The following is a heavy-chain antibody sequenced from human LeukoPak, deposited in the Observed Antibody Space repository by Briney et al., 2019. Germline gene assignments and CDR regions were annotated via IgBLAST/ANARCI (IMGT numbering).Heavy chain of an antibody. CDR3: ARGRIVVVPAAIGGWFDP. CDR1: GYTFTGYY. J-gene: IGHJ5*02. CDR2: INSNSGGT. Sequence: ASVKVSCKASGYTFTGYYMHWVRQAPGQGLEWMGWINSNSGGTNYVQKFQGRVTMTRDTSISTAYMELSRLRSDDTAVYYCARGRIVVVPAAIGGWFDPWGQGTLVTVSS. D-gene: IGHD2-2*02. V-gene: IGHV1-2*02.